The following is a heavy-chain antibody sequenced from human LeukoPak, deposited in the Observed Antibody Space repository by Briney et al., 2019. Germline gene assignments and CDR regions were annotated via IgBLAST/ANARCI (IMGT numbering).Heavy chain of an antibody. CDR1: GYPFSNYD. CDR3: AREGSWFGELPDY. D-gene: IGHD3-10*01. Sequence: ASVKVSCKTSGYPFSNYDINWVRQATGQGLEWMGWINPNSGGTNYAQKFQGRVTMTRDTSISTAYMELSRLRSDDTAVYYCAREGSWFGELPDYWGQGTLVTVSS. V-gene: IGHV1-2*02. CDR2: INPNSGGT. J-gene: IGHJ4*02.